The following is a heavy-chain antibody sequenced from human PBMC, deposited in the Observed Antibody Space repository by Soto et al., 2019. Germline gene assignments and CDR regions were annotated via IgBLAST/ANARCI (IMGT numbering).Heavy chain of an antibody. CDR3: TRRDDDYGDIGGDY. D-gene: IGHD4-17*01. V-gene: IGHV3-73*02. Sequence: EVQLVESGGGLVQPGGSLKLSCAASGFTFSGSAMHWVRQASGKGLEWVGRIRSKANSYATAYAASVKGRFTISRDDSKNTAYLQMNSLKTEDTAVYYCTRRDDDYGDIGGDYWGQGTLVTVSS. CDR1: GFTFSGSA. CDR2: IRSKANSYAT. J-gene: IGHJ4*02.